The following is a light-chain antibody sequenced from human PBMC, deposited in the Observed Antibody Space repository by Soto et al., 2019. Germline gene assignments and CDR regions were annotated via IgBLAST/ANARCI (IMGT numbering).Light chain of an antibody. CDR1: RGISSW. J-gene: IGKJ4*01. CDR2: TAS. CDR3: QQANRFPLT. V-gene: IGKV1-12*01. Sequence: DIQMTQSPSSVSASVGDRVTITCRVSRGISSWLAWYQQKPGKAPNLLIHTASSLQSGVPSRFSGSGSGTDFTLTISSLQPEDFATYYCQQANRFPLTFGEGTKVEIK.